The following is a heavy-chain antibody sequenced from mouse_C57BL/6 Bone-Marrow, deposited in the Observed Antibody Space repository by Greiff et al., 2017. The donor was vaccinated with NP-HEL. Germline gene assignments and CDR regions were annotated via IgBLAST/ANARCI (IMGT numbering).Heavy chain of an antibody. CDR2: IDPSDSYT. CDR1: GYTFTSYW. D-gene: IGHD2-1*01. J-gene: IGHJ3*01. CDR3: ASPSLLSIPFAY. V-gene: IGHV1-59*01. Sequence: VQLQQPGAELVRPGTSVKLSCKASGYTFTSYWMHWVKQRPGQGLEWIGVIDPSDSYTNYNQKFKGKATLTVDTSSSTAYMQLSSLTSEYSAFDYCASPSLLSIPFAYWGQGTLVTVSA.